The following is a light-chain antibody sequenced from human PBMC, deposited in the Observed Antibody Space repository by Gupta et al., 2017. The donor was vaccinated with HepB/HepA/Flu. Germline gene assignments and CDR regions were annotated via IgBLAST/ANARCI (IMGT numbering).Light chain of an antibody. J-gene: IGKJ4*01. Sequence: EILMTQSPASLSASPGDRATISCRASQSISSNLDWYQQKPGKAPKLLIYAASSRDTGVPARFSGSGSGTDFTLPITGLQPEDFAVDYCQQNYSSPSTFGEGTKVEIK. CDR2: AAS. V-gene: IGKV1-39*01. CDR1: QSISSN. CDR3: QQNYSSPST.